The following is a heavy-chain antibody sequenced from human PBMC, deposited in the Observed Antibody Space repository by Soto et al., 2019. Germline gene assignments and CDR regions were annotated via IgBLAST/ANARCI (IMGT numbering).Heavy chain of an antibody. Sequence: QVQLVESGGGVVQPGRSLRLSCAASGFTFSSYGMHWVRQAPGKGLEWVAVIWYDGSNKYYADSVKGRFTISRDNSKNTLYLQMNSLRAEDTAVYYCARERSYLAVAAPYYYYYMDVWGKGTTVTVSS. CDR2: IWYDGSNK. J-gene: IGHJ6*03. V-gene: IGHV3-33*01. CDR3: ARERSYLAVAAPYYYYYMDV. D-gene: IGHD6-19*01. CDR1: GFTFSSYG.